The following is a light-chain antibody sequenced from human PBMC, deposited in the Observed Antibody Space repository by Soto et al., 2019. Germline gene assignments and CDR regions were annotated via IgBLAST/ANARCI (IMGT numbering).Light chain of an antibody. CDR1: QSFRGL. CDR2: DAY. V-gene: IGKV3-11*01. CDR3: QQRSTWPTLT. J-gene: IGKJ4*01. Sequence: VVLTQSPVTLSLSPGEIATLSCMSSQSFRGLLAWYQQKPGQAPRLLIYDAYNRATGIPPRFSGSGSGTDFTLTISGLEPEDFGVYYCQQRSTWPTLTFGGGTKVDIK.